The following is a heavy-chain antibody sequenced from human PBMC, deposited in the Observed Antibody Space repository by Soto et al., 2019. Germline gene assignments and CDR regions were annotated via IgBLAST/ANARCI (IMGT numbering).Heavy chain of an antibody. CDR2: IRSKAYGGTT. V-gene: IGHV3-49*03. CDR1: GFTFFDYA. D-gene: IGHD2-15*01. Sequence: GSLRLSCTASGFTFFDYAIIFFRQSPWKWLEWVVFIRSKAYGGTTEYAASVKGRFTISRDDSKSIAYLQMNSLKTEDTAVYYCTRVSWGYCSGGSCSTPRYYYYGMDVWGQGTTVTVSS. CDR3: TRVSWGYCSGGSCSTPRYYYYGMDV. J-gene: IGHJ6*02.